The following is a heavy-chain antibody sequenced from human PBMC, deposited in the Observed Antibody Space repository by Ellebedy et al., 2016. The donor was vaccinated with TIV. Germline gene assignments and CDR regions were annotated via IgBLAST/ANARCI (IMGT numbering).Heavy chain of an antibody. J-gene: IGHJ4*02. V-gene: IGHV4-31*03. Sequence: MPSETLSLTCTVSGGSISSGGYYWSWNRQHPGKGLEWIGYIYYSGSNYYNPSLKSRVTISVDTSKNQFSLKLSSVTAADTAVYYCARALSLPGYWYDYWGQGTLVTVSS. CDR1: GGSISSGGYY. CDR3: ARALSLPGYWYDY. D-gene: IGHD2-8*02. CDR2: IYYSGSN.